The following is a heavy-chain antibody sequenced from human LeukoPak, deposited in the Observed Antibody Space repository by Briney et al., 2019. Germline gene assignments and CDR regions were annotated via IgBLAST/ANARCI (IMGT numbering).Heavy chain of an antibody. CDR1: GGSISSYY. V-gene: IGHV4-4*07. CDR2: IYTSGST. CDR3: ALNYYDSSGYYPPDY. D-gene: IGHD3-22*01. J-gene: IGHJ4*02. Sequence: SETLSLTCTVSGGSISSYYWSWIRQPAGKGLEWIGRIYTSGSTNYNPSPKSRVTMSVDTSKNQFSLKLSSVTAADTAVYYCALNYYDSSGYYPPDYWGQGTLVTVSS.